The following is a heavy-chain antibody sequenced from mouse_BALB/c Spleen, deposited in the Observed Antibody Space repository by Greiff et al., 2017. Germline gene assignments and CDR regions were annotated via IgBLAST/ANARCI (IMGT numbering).Heavy chain of an antibody. CDR1: GYAFSSSW. Sequence: QVQLQQSGPELVKPGASVKISCKASGYAFSSSWMNWVKQRPGQGLEWIGRIYPGDGDTNYNGKFKGKATLTADKSSSTAYMQLSSLTSVDSAVYFCAREGNSLFAYWGQGTLVTVSA. V-gene: IGHV1-82*01. CDR2: IYPGDGDT. CDR3: AREGNSLFAY. D-gene: IGHD2-1*01. J-gene: IGHJ3*01.